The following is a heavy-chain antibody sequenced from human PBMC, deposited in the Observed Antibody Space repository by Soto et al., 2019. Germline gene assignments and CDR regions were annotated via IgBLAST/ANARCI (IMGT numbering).Heavy chain of an antibody. V-gene: IGHV1-69*02. CDR3: ARGGVHLP. J-gene: IGHJ5*02. D-gene: IGHD3-16*01. Sequence: QVQLVQSGAEVKKPGSSVKVSCKASGGTFSSYTISWVRQAPGQGLEWMGRIIPILGIANYAQKFQGRVTITAEKSTSTAYMELGSLGSEDTAVYYCARGGVHLPWGQGTLVTVSS. CDR1: GGTFSSYT. CDR2: IIPILGIA.